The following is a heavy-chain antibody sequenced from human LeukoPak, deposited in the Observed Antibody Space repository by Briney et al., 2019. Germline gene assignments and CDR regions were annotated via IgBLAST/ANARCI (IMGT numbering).Heavy chain of an antibody. D-gene: IGHD5-18*01. J-gene: IGHJ3*02. CDR2: IYYSGSI. Sequence: PSQTLSLTCTVSGGSISSGGYYWSWIRQHPGKGLEYIGYIYYSGSIYYNPSLKSRVTISLDPSKNQFSLKLSSVTAADTAVYYCARDRGYSYGCDAFDIWGQGTMVTVSS. CDR1: GGSISSGGYY. CDR3: ARDRGYSYGCDAFDI. V-gene: IGHV4-31*03.